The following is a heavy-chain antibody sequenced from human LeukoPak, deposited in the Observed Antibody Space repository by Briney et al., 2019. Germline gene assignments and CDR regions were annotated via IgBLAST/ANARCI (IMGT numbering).Heavy chain of an antibody. CDR2: MNPNSEQR. V-gene: IGHV1-8*01. J-gene: IGHJ4*02. CDR1: GYTLTTYD. Sequence: GASVKVSCKASGYTLTTYDMNWVRQAPGQGLEWVGWMNPNSEQRAFAQKFQGRITMTRDTSISTSYMELSSLTSEDTAVYYCARGLGPRTNYYYLDYWGQGTLLIVSS. CDR3: ARGLGPRTNYYYLDY. D-gene: IGHD5-24*01.